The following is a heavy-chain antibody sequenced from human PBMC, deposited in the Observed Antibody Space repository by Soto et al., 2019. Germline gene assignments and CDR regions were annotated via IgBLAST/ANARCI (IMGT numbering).Heavy chain of an antibody. CDR1: GDSISKYY. Sequence: PPETLSLTCTDSGDSISKYYWNWVRQPAGKGLEWIGRIYSNGITYYNTSLKSRVTMSVDKSKNLFSLSLSSVTAADSALYYCARRIPAAPNWFDPWGQGTLVTVSS. J-gene: IGHJ5*02. CDR2: IYSNGIT. D-gene: IGHD2-2*01. V-gene: IGHV4-4*07. CDR3: ARRIPAAPNWFDP.